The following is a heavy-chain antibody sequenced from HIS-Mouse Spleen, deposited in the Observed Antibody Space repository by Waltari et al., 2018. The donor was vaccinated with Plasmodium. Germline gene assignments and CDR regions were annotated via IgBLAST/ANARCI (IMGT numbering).Heavy chain of an antibody. V-gene: IGHV4-39*01. CDR2: IYYSGTT. CDR3: ARLSIAVAGNFDY. J-gene: IGHJ4*02. D-gene: IGHD6-19*01. CDR1: GGSISSSSYY. Sequence: QLQLQESGPGLVKPSETLSLTCTVSGGSISSSSYYWGWIRPPPGKGLEWIGSIYYSGTTYYNPSLKSRVTISVDTSKNQFSLKLSSVTAADSAVYYCARLSIAVAGNFDYWGQGTLVTVSS.